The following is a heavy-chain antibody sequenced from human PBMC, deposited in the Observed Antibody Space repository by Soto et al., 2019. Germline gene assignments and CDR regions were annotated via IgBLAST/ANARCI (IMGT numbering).Heavy chain of an antibody. CDR1: GGSISSGGYS. Sequence: SETLSLTCAVSGGSISSGGYSWSWIRQPPGKGLEWIGDIYHSGSTNYNPSLKSRVTISVDTSKNQFSLKLSSVTAADTAVYYCASGYGSGSEFYYFDYWGQGTLVTVSS. D-gene: IGHD3-10*01. CDR3: ASGYGSGSEFYYFDY. V-gene: IGHV4-30-2*01. CDR2: IYHSGST. J-gene: IGHJ4*02.